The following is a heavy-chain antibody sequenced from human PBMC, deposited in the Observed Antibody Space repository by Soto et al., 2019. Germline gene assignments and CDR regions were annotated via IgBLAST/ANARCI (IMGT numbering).Heavy chain of an antibody. Sequence: GGSLRLSCAASGFTFSSYAMHWVRQAPGKGLEWVAVISYDGSNKYYADSVKGRFTISRDNSKNTLYLQMNSLRAEDTAVYYCARVGCSTSCQLELGDFDYWAQGTLVTVSS. CDR3: ARVGCSTSCQLELGDFDY. V-gene: IGHV3-30-3*01. D-gene: IGHD2-2*01. CDR1: GFTFSSYA. J-gene: IGHJ4*02. CDR2: ISYDGSNK.